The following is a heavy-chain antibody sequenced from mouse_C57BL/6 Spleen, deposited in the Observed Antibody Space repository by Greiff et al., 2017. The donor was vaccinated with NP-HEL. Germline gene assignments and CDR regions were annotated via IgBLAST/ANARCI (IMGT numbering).Heavy chain of an antibody. V-gene: IGHV1-50*01. CDR2: IDPSDSYP. J-gene: IGHJ4*01. CDR1: GYTFTSYW. Sequence: QVQLQQPGAELVKPGASVKLSCKASGYTFTSYWMQWVNQRPGQGLEWIGEIDPSDSYPNYNQKFKGKATLTVDTSSSTAYMQLSSLTSEDSAVYYCARSNWAMDYWGQGTSVTVSS. CDR3: ARSNWAMDY. D-gene: IGHD2-5*01.